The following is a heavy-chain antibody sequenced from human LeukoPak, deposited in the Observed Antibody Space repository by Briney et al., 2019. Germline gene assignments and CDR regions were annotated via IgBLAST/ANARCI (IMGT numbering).Heavy chain of an antibody. V-gene: IGHV3-30*03. CDR3: ARMIDYNYGYAFDY. CDR1: GFTFSDYA. Sequence: GGSLRLSCAASGFTFSDYAMHWVRQAPGKGLEWVAVVSHDGSNKYCADSVKGRFTISRDNSKKTLYLQMNSLRDEDTAVYYCARMIDYNYGYAFDYWGQGTLVTVSS. J-gene: IGHJ4*02. D-gene: IGHD5-18*01. CDR2: VSHDGSNK.